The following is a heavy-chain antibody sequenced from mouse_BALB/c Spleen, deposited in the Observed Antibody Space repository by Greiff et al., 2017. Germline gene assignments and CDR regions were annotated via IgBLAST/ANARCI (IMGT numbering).Heavy chain of an antibody. V-gene: IGHV1-14*01. Sequence: VQLQQSGPELVKPGASVKMSCKASGYTFTSYVMHWVEQKPGQGLEWIGYINPYNDGTKYNEKFKGKATLTSNKSSSTADIEISSLTSEDSAVYYCARGKSTMMFANWGRGTLVTVSA. D-gene: IGHD2-4*01. CDR2: INPYNDGT. J-gene: IGHJ3*01. CDR1: GYTFTSYV. CDR3: ARGKSTMMFAN.